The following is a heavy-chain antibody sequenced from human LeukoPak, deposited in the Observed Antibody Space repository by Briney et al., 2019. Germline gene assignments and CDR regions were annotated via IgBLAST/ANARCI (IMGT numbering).Heavy chain of an antibody. CDR1: GFTFTHAW. CDR3: TTESYDYYFDY. CDR2: IKSKTDGGTT. D-gene: IGHD3-16*01. Sequence: GGSLRLSCAASGFTFTHAWMSWVRQAPGKGLEWVGRIKSKTDGGTTDYAAPVKGRFTISRDDSKNTLSLQMNSLKTEDTAVYYCTTESYDYYFDYWGQGTVVIVTA. J-gene: IGHJ4*02. V-gene: IGHV3-15*01.